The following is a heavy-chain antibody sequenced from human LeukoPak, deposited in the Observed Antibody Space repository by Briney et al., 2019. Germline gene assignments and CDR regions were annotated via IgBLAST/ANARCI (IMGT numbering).Heavy chain of an antibody. CDR1: GFTFSSYA. J-gene: IGHJ4*02. Sequence: PGGSLRLSCAASGFTFSSYAMSWVRQAPGKGLEWVSAISGSGGSTYYADPVKGRFTISRDNSKNTLYLQMNSLRAEDTAVYYCAKSRDFWSGRESFDYWGQGTLVTVSS. CDR2: ISGSGGST. V-gene: IGHV3-23*01. D-gene: IGHD3-3*01. CDR3: AKSRDFWSGRESFDY.